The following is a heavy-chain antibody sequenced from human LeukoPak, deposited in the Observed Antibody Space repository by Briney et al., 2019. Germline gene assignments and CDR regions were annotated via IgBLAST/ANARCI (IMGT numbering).Heavy chain of an antibody. J-gene: IGHJ4*03. Sequence: GRPLRLSCAASGFPFNRYSMHWVRQAPGKGLEWVAVSSYDGSNRYYADSVKGRFTISRDKSKNTLYLQMSSLRAEDTAVYYCARDLGTYCGGDCSFAYWGKGAMVT. D-gene: IGHD2-21*02. CDR2: SSYDGSNR. CDR3: ARDLGTYCGGDCSFAY. CDR1: GFPFNRYS. V-gene: IGHV3-30*03.